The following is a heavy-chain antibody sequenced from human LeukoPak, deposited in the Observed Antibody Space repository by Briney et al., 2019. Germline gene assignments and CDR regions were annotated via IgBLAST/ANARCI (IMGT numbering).Heavy chain of an antibody. Sequence: GGSLRLFCAASGFTLSSYSMKCLPQAPGKRLEWVSSISSSSSYIYYAHSVKGRFTISRDNAKNSLYLQMNSLRAEDSAVYYCARGGYDFEYWGQKTLVTVSS. V-gene: IGHV3-21*01. CDR2: ISSSSSYI. D-gene: IGHD5-12*01. CDR3: ARGGYDFEY. CDR1: GFTLSSYS. J-gene: IGHJ4*02.